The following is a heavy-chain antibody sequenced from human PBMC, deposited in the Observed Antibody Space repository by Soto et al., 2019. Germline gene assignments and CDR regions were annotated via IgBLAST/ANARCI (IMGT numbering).Heavy chain of an antibody. CDR3: ARHPAAAGRQRAFDY. Sequence: PSETLSLTCTVSGGSIISSSYYWVLIRQPPGKGLEWIGSIFYSGSTYYNPSLKSRVTISLDTSKIQFSLTLSSVTAADTAMYYCARHPAAAGRQRAFDYWGQGTLVTVSS. CDR2: IFYSGST. D-gene: IGHD6-13*01. CDR1: GGSIISSSYY. J-gene: IGHJ4*02. V-gene: IGHV4-39*01.